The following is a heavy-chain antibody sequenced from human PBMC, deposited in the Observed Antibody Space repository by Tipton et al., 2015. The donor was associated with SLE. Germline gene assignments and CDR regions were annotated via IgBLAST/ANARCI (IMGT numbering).Heavy chain of an antibody. CDR3: ARAGCSGGSCYESWFDP. CDR2: IGTAGDT. J-gene: IGHJ5*02. CDR1: GFTFSSYD. Sequence: SLRLSCAASGFTFSSYDMHWVRQATGKGLEWVSAIGTAGDTYYPGSVKGRFTISRENAKNSLYLQMNSLRAGDTAVYYCARAGCSGGSCYESWFDPWGQGTLVTVSS. D-gene: IGHD2-15*01. V-gene: IGHV3-13*04.